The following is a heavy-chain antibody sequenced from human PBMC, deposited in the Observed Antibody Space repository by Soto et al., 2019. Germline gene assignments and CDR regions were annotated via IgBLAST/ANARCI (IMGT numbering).Heavy chain of an antibody. V-gene: IGHV3-21*01. Sequence: GGSLRLSCAASGFTFSSYSMNWVRQAPGKGLEWVSSISSSSSYIYYADSVKGRFTISRDNAKNSLYLQMNSLRAEDTAVYYCARDVVPAASSLGGMDVCGQVTTVTVSS. CDR1: GFTFSSYS. D-gene: IGHD2-2*01. CDR3: ARDVVPAASSLGGMDV. J-gene: IGHJ6*02. CDR2: ISSSSSYI.